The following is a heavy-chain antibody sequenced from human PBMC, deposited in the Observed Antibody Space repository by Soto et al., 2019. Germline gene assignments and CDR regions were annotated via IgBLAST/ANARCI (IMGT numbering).Heavy chain of an antibody. V-gene: IGHV3-23*01. CDR3: AKDGGRQQVVRNWFDP. D-gene: IGHD6-13*01. Sequence: EVQLLESGGGLVQPGGSLRLSCAASGFTFSSYAMSWVRQAPGKGLEWVSAISGSGGSTYYADSVKGRFTISKDNSKNALYLQMNSLRAEDSAVDYCAKDGGRQQVVRNWFDPWGQGTLVTVSS. CDR2: ISGSGGST. CDR1: GFTFSSYA. J-gene: IGHJ5*02.